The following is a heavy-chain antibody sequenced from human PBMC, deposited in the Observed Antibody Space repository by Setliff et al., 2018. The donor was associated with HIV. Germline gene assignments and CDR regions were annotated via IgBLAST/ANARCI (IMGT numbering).Heavy chain of an antibody. D-gene: IGHD6-19*01. CDR1: GGSISRGSYS. Sequence: PSETLSLTCTVSGGSISRGSYSWGWIRQPPGKGLEWIGSISYTGITNYNPSLKSRVTISVDTSQNQFSLKLSSVTAADAAVYYCARENSGWRQPFGPFDYWGQGTLVTVSS. V-gene: IGHV4-39*07. CDR2: ISYTGIT. J-gene: IGHJ4*02. CDR3: ARENSGWRQPFGPFDY.